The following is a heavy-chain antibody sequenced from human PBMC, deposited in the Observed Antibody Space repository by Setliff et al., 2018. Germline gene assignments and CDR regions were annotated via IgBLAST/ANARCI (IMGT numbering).Heavy chain of an antibody. Sequence: ASVKVSCKASGYTFTSYDINWVRQATGQGLEWMGWMNPNSGNTIYAQKFQGRVTMTEDTSTDTAYMELSSLRSEDTAVYYCATNSGGNTIDAFDIWGQGTMVTVSS. CDR3: ATNSGGNTIDAFDI. D-gene: IGHD2-15*01. V-gene: IGHV1-8*02. CDR2: MNPNSGNT. CDR1: GYTFTSYD. J-gene: IGHJ3*02.